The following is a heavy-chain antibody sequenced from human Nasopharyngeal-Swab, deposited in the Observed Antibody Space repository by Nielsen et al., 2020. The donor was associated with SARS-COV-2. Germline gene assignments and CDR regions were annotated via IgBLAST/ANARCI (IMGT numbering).Heavy chain of an antibody. V-gene: IGHV1-46*01. J-gene: IGHJ4*02. CDR1: GYTFTSYY. Sequence: ASVKVSCKASGYTFTSYYVHWVRQAPGHGLEWMGIINPSGGSTTYAQEFQDRVTVTRDTSTGTVYTDLSSLRSEDTAVYFCARSAEYTSGLDYWGQGTLVTVSS. CDR3: ARSAEYTSGLDY. CDR2: INPSGGST. D-gene: IGHD6-19*01.